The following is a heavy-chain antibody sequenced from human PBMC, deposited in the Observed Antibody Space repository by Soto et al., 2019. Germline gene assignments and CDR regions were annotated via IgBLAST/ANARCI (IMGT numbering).Heavy chain of an antibody. V-gene: IGHV4-30-4*01. Sequence: PSETLSLTCTVSGGSISSGDYYWSWIRQPPGKGLEWIAYIHNSVSTHYNPSLKRRVTISVDTSKNQFSLKLSSGTAADTAVYYCARSRYSGSYFFAYWGQGILVPVSS. J-gene: IGHJ4*02. CDR2: IHNSVST. D-gene: IGHD1-26*01. CDR3: ARSRYSGSYFFAY. CDR1: GGSISSGDYY.